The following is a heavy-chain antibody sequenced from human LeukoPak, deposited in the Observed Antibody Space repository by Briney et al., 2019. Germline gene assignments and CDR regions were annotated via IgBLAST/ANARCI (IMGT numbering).Heavy chain of an antibody. D-gene: IGHD4-11*01. V-gene: IGHV3-7*01. J-gene: IGHJ4*02. Sequence: GGSLRLSCAASGLTFSSYWMSWVRQAPGKGLEWVANIKQDGSEKYYVDSVKGRFTISRDNAKNSLYLQMNSLRAEDTAVYYCALTERTYYFDYWGQGTLVTVSS. CDR2: IKQDGSEK. CDR1: GLTFSSYW. CDR3: ALTERTYYFDY.